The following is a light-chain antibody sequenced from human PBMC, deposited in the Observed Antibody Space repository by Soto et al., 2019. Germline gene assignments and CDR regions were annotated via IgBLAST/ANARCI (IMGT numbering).Light chain of an antibody. CDR3: QSYDSSLTVV. V-gene: IGLV1-40*01. J-gene: IGLJ2*01. Sequence: QLVLTQPPSVSGAPGQRVTISCTGSSSNIGAGYDVHWYQQVPGTAPKLLIYGNINRPSGVPDRFSGSKSGTSASLAITGLQADDEADYYCQSYDSSLTVVFGGGTKLPS. CDR1: SSNIGAGYD. CDR2: GNI.